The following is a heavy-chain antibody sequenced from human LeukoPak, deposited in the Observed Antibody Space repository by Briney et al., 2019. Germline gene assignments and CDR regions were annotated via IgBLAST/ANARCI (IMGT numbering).Heavy chain of an antibody. D-gene: IGHD2-2*01. V-gene: IGHV3-9*01. Sequence: SLVLSFAGSGFTFDEYAMHWVRQAPGKGLEWVSGISWNSGSISYADSVKGRFTISRDNAKNLLFLQMSSLRAADTALYYCVKGHCSSSTCFPNYYYYMDVWGTGTTVTVSS. CDR2: ISWNSGSI. CDR3: VKGHCSSSTCFPNYYYYMDV. J-gene: IGHJ6*03. CDR1: GFTFDEYA.